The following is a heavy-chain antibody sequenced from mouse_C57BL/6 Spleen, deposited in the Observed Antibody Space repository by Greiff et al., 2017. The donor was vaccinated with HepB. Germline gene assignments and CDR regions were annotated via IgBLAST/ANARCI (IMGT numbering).Heavy chain of an antibody. J-gene: IGHJ3*01. CDR2: IYPGDGDT. CDR3: ARWGLRLPWFAY. Sequence: VKLVESGPELVKPGASVKISCKASGYAFSSSWMNWVKQRPGKGLEWIGRIYPGDGDTNYNGKFKGKATRTADKSSSTAYMQLSSLTSEDSAVYFCARWGLRLPWFAYWGQGTLVTVSA. V-gene: IGHV1-82*01. D-gene: IGHD3-2*02. CDR1: GYAFSSSW.